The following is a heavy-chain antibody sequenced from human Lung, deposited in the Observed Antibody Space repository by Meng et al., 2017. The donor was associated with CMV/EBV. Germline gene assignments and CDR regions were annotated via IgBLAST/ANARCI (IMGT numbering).Heavy chain of an antibody. D-gene: IGHD5-18*01. J-gene: IGHJ4*02. CDR1: GGSIAAFY. CDR2: IYYSGST. CDR3: ARLHPEDTGYSYGYELGRFDH. Sequence: SETXSLTCTVSGGSIAAFYWTWIRQPPGKGLEYIAYIYYSGSTNYNPSPRNRVTMSLDSSKNQFSLKLSSVTAADTAVYYCARLHPEDTGYSYGYELGRFDHWXRGVXVTVSS. V-gene: IGHV4-59*01.